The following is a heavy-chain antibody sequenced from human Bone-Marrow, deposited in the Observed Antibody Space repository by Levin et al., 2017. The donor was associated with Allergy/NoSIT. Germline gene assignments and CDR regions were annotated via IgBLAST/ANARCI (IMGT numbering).Heavy chain of an antibody. CDR3: ARDLLVFGADYGVDV. D-gene: IGHD3-10*02. CDR1: GFTFSSYA. J-gene: IGHJ6*02. V-gene: IGHV3-30*04. Sequence: PGGSLRLSCAASGFTFSSYAVHWVRQAPGKGLEWVAFISYDGTYKSYADSVKGRFTISRDNSKNTLYLQMNSLRPEDTAVYYCARDLLVFGADYGVDVWGQGTTVTVSS. CDR2: ISYDGTYK.